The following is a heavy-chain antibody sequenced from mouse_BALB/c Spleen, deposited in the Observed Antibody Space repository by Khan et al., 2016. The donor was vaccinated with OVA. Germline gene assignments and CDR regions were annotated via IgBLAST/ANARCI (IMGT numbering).Heavy chain of an antibody. CDR3: ARVYGGDFDY. Sequence: EVQLVESGPGLVKPSQPLSLTCTVTGYYITSDYAWNWIRQFPGNKLEWMGFIRYSGNTNYNPSLQSRISITRDTSKNQFFLQLNSVTTEDTARYYCARVYGGDFDYWGQGTTLTVSS. V-gene: IGHV3-2*02. CDR2: IRYSGNT. D-gene: IGHD1-1*02. J-gene: IGHJ2*01. CDR1: GYYITSDYA.